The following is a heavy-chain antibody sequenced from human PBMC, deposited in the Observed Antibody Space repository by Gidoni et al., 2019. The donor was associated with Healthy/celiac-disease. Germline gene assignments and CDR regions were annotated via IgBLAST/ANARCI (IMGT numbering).Heavy chain of an antibody. CDR3: ARDRSGYYYDSSGFRGYFDL. Sequence: EVQLVESGGGLVQPGGSLRLSCAASGFTFRSYSMNWVRQAPGKGLEGVSYISSSSSTIYYADSVKGRFTISRDNAKNALYLQMNSLRDEDTAVYYCARDRSGYYYDSSGFRGYFDLWGRGTLVTVSS. D-gene: IGHD3-22*01. V-gene: IGHV3-48*02. CDR2: ISSSSSTI. J-gene: IGHJ2*01. CDR1: GFTFRSYS.